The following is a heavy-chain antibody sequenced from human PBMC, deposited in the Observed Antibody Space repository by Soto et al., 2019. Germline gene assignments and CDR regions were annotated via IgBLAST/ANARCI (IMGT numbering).Heavy chain of an antibody. V-gene: IGHV4-31*03. CDR2: IFYSGST. J-gene: IGHJ4*02. D-gene: IGHD3-10*01. CDR1: GGSISSGTYY. Sequence: SETLSLTCTVSGGSISSGTYYWSWIRQHPGKGLEWIGYIFYSGSTYYNPSLKSRVTISVDTSRNQFSLKLSSMTAADTAGYYGARSPLGHFDYWGQGTLDTVSS. CDR3: ARSPLGHFDY.